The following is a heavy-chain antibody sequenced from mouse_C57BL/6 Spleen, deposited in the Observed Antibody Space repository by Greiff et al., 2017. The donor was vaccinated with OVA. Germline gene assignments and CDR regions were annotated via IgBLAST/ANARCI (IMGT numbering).Heavy chain of an antibody. V-gene: IGHV1-82*01. D-gene: IGHD1-1*01. CDR1: GYAFSSSW. Sequence: QVHVKQSGPELVKPGASVKISCKASGYAFSSSWMNWVKQRPGKGLEWIGRIYPGDGDTNYNGKFKGKATLTADKSSSTAYMQLSSLTSEDSAVYYCARWSTTVVYFDYWGQGTTLTVSS. J-gene: IGHJ2*01. CDR3: ARWSTTVVYFDY. CDR2: IYPGDGDT.